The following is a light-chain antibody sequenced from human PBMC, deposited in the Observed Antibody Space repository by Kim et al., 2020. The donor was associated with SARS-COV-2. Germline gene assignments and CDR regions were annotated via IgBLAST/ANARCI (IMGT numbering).Light chain of an antibody. CDR1: SSDVGSYNR. J-gene: IGLJ2*01. CDR3: SSYRSSSVV. V-gene: IGLV2-18*02. Sequence: PVQSVTISCTGTSSDVGSYNRVSWYQQPPGTAPKLMIYEVSNRPSGVPDRFSGSKSGNTASLTISGLQAEDEADYYCSSYRSSSVVFGGGTKLTVL. CDR2: EVS.